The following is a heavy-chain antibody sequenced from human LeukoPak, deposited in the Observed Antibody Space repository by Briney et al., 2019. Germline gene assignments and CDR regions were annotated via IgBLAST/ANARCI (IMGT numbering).Heavy chain of an antibody. Sequence: ASVKVSCKASGYTFTGYYMHWVRQAPGQGLEWMGWINPNSGGTNYAQKLQGRVTMTRDTSISTAYMELSRLRSDDTAVYYCARVELSGMDVWGQGTTVTVSS. J-gene: IGHJ6*02. CDR3: ARVELSGMDV. V-gene: IGHV1-2*02. CDR2: INPNSGGT. D-gene: IGHD2-15*01. CDR1: GYTFTGYY.